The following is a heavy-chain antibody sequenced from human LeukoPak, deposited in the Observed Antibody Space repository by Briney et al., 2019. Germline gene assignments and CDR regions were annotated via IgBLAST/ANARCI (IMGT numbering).Heavy chain of an antibody. CDR1: EFSVGSNY. CDR2: ISSSGSTI. D-gene: IGHD3-10*01. J-gene: IGHJ6*03. Sequence: GGSLRLSCAASEFSVGSNYMTWVRQAPGKGLEWVSYISSSGSTIYYADSVKGRFTISRDNAKNSLYLQMNSLRAEDTAVYYCALPHYYDSEGASDMDVWGKGTTVTISS. CDR3: ALPHYYDSEGASDMDV. V-gene: IGHV3-48*03.